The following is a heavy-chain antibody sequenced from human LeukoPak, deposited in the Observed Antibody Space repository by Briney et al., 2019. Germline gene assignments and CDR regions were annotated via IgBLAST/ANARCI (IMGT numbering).Heavy chain of an antibody. V-gene: IGHV3-66*01. CDR3: ARALWDY. D-gene: IGHD3-16*01. Sequence: GGSLRLSCVASGFTVSSDYMYSDGNTYYADSVRGRFTISRDNSKNTVSLQMNSLRVEDTAVYYCARALWDYWGQGTLVTVSS. J-gene: IGHJ4*02. CDR2: SDGNT. CDR1: GFTVSSDY.